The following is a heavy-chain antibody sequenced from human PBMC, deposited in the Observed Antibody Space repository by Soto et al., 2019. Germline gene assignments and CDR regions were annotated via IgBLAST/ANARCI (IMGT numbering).Heavy chain of an antibody. D-gene: IGHD5-12*01. CDR2: INPNSGVT. Sequence: QVQLVQSGAEVRKPGASVTVSCRSSRDSFNDYYIHWVRQAPGQGLEWMGWINPNSGVTKYAQKFQGWVSMTRDTSLRTVYMQLSRLRSDDTAVYYCGRESGGATATLDYYYFYMDVWGTGTTVTVSS. J-gene: IGHJ6*03. CDR1: RDSFNDYY. CDR3: GRESGGATATLDYYYFYMDV. V-gene: IGHV1-2*04.